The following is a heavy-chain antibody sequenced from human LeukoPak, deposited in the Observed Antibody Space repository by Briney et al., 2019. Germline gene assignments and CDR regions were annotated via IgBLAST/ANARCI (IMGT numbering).Heavy chain of an antibody. CDR1: GGSISSGTDY. D-gene: IGHD5-24*01. Sequence: KSSETLSLTCTVSGGSISSGTDYWSWIRQHPGKGLEWIGYISYSGSTYYNPSLKTRLTISVDTSKNQFSLKLDSVTAADTAFYYCARADMATFFDFWGRGTLVTVSS. V-gene: IGHV4-31*03. J-gene: IGHJ4*02. CDR3: ARADMATFFDF. CDR2: ISYSGST.